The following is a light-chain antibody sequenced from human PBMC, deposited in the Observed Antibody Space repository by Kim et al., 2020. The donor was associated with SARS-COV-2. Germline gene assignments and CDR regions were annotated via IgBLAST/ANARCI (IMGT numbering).Light chain of an antibody. CDR2: VGTGGIVG. V-gene: IGLV9-49*01. Sequence: TLSSGYSNYQVDWYQQRPGKGPRFVMRVGTGGIVGSKGDGIPDRFSVLGSGLNRYLTIKNIQEEDESDYHCGADHGSGSNFVSWVFGGGTQLTVL. CDR1: SGYSNYQ. J-gene: IGLJ3*02. CDR3: GADHGSGSNFVSWV.